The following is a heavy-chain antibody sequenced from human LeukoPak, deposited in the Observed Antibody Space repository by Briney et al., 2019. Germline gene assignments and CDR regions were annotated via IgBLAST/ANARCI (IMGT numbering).Heavy chain of an antibody. J-gene: IGHJ6*03. V-gene: IGHV4-59*07. CDR2: IYYSGST. D-gene: IGHD3-10*01. CDR1: GGSISSYY. Sequence: SDTLSLTCNVSGGSISSYYWSWIRQPPGKGLEWIGYIYYSGSTNYNPSLKSRVTISVDTSKNQFSLKLTSVTAADTAVYYCARMGPPLRGVRYYYYMDVWGKGTTVTVSS. CDR3: ARMGPPLRGVRYYYYMDV.